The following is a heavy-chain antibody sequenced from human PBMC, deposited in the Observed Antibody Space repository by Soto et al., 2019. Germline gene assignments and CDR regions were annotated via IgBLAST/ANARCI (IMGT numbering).Heavy chain of an antibody. J-gene: IGHJ4*02. V-gene: IGHV3-30-3*01. CDR2: ISYDGSNK. D-gene: IGHD3-10*01. CDR3: ARDSSLGGSGDLSHFDY. Sequence: GGSLRLSCAASGFTFSSYAMHWVRQAPGKGLEWVAVISYDGSNKYYADSVKGRFTISRDNSKNTLYLQMNSLRAEDTAVYYCARDSSLGGSGDLSHFDYWGQGTLVTVSS. CDR1: GFTFSSYA.